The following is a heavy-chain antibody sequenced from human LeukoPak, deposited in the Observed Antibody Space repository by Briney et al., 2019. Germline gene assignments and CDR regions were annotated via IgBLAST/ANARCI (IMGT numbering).Heavy chain of an antibody. V-gene: IGHV4-59*01. CDR3: AREVLATFDAFDI. CDR1: GGSISSYY. J-gene: IGHJ3*02. D-gene: IGHD2-8*02. Sequence: PSETLSLTCTVSGGSISSYYWSWIRQPPGKGLEWIGYIYYSGSTNYNPSLKSRVTISVDTSKNQFSLKLSSVTAADTAVYYRAREVLATFDAFDIWGQGTMVTVSS. CDR2: IYYSGST.